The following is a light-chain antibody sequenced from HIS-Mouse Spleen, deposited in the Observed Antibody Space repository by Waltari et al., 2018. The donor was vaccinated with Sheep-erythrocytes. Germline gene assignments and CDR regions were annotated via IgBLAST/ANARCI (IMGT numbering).Light chain of an antibody. CDR1: SSDVGCYNC. J-gene: IGLJ1*01. CDR2: EVS. CDR3: SSYAGSNNYV. V-gene: IGLV2-8*01. Sequence: QSALTQPPSASGSPGQSVTISCTGTSSDVGCYNCVSWYQQHPGKPPKLMIYEVSKRPSGVPDRFSGSKSGNTASLTVSGLQAEDEADYYCSSYAGSNNYVFGTGTKVTVL.